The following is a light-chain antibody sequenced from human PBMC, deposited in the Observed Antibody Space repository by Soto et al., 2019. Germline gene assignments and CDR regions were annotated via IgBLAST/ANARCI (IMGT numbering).Light chain of an antibody. J-gene: IGKJ2*01. CDR2: LGS. V-gene: IGKV2-28*01. CDR3: MQALQTPYT. Sequence: DIVMTQSPLSLPVTSGEPASISCRSSQSLLHGNGYNYLEWYLQKPGQSPQLLIYLGSNRASGLPDRFSGSGSGTDFTMKISRVEAEDVGIYYCMQALQTPYTFGQGTKVEVK. CDR1: QSLLHGNGYNY.